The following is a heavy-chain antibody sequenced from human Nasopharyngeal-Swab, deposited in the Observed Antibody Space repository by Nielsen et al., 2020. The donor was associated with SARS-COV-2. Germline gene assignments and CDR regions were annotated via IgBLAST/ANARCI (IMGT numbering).Heavy chain of an antibody. D-gene: IGHD3-3*01. CDR2: IWYDGSNK. J-gene: IGHJ4*02. CDR1: GFTFSNYG. V-gene: IGHV3-33*01. CDR3: ATGEWLSLDS. Sequence: GESLKISCAASGFTFSNYGMHWVRQAPGKGLEWVAVIWYDGSNKYYADSVKGRFTISRDNSKNTLYLQMNSLRAEDTAVYYCATGEWLSLDSWGQGTLVTVSS.